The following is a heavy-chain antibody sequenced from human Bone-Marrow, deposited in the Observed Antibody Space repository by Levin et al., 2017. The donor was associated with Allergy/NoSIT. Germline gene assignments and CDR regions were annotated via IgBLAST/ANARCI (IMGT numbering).Heavy chain of an antibody. V-gene: IGHV4-31*11. Sequence: SQTLSLTCAVSGGSITNDGYYWSWIRHHPGEGLGWIGYIYHSGSTYYNPPLKSRISTSVHPSKQESPLNLTSVTAADTAIYYCSRSGGYDFWSGQFFDPWGPGTLVTVSS. D-gene: IGHD3-3*01. CDR1: GGSITNDGYY. J-gene: IGHJ5*02. CDR2: IYHSGST. CDR3: SRSGGYDFWSGQFFDP.